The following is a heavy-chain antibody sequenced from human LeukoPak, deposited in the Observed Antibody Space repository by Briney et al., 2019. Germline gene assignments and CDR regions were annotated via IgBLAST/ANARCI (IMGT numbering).Heavy chain of an antibody. J-gene: IGHJ4*02. V-gene: IGHV3-30*18. CDR2: ISYDGTDK. D-gene: IGHD6-19*01. CDR3: AKGDGSGWVRRCLDY. CDR1: GFPFDNYG. Sequence: PGGSLRLSCAASGFPFDNYGMAWVRQAPGKGLEWVAVISYDGTDKYHADSVKGRFTISRDNSKNTLYLQMNSLRAEDTAVYYCAKGDGSGWVRRCLDYWGQGTLVTVSS.